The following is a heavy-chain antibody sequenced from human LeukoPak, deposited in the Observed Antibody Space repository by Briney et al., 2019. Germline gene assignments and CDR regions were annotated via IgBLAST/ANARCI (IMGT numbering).Heavy chain of an antibody. CDR2: IYHSGST. J-gene: IGHJ3*02. Sequence: SETLSLTCAVSGYSIRSGYYWGWIRQPPGKGLEWIGSIYHSGSTNYNPSLKSRVTISVDTSKNQFSLKLSSVTAADTAVYYCARRDAASDAFDIWGQGTMVTVSS. CDR1: GYSIRSGYY. CDR3: ARRDAASDAFDI. D-gene: IGHD6-25*01. V-gene: IGHV4-38-2*01.